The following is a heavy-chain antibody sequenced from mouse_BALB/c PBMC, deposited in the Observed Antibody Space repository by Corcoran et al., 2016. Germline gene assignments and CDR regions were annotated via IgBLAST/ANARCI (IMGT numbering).Heavy chain of an antibody. J-gene: IGHJ4*01. CDR2: INTYTGEP. Sequence: QIQLVQSGPELTKPGETVKISCQASGYTFTNSGMHWVKQAPGKGLKWMGWINTYTGEPTYADDFKGRFAFSLETSASTAYLQINNLKNEDTATYVCARGNYRSYYYAMDYWGQGTSVTVSS. V-gene: IGHV9-3-1*01. CDR1: GYTFTNSG. D-gene: IGHD2-14*01. CDR3: ARGNYRSYYYAMDY.